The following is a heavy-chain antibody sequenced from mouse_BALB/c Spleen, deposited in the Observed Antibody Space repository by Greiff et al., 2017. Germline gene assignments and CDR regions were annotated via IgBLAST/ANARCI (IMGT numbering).Heavy chain of an antibody. CDR1: GFSLTSYG. D-gene: IGHD1-1*01. CDR2: IWAGGST. J-gene: IGHJ3*01. V-gene: IGHV2-9*02. CDR3: ATPHYGSSYWFAY. Sequence: VKLMESGPGLVAPSQSLSITCTVSGFSLTSYGVHWVRQPPGKGLEWLGVIWAGGSTNYNSALMSRLSISKDNSKSQVFLKMNSLQTDDTAMYYCATPHYGSSYWFAYWGQGTLVTVSA.